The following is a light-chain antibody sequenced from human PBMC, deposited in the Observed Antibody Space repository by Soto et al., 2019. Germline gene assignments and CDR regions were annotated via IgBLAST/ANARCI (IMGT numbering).Light chain of an antibody. J-gene: IGKJ1*01. CDR2: GAS. V-gene: IGKV3-15*01. CDR1: HSVSSY. CDR3: QQYNTYSWT. Sequence: EQMLTQSPGARCVGPGDRVRLSPSAYHSVSSYLAWYQQKPGQAPRLLIYGASTRATGIPARFSGSGSGTEFTLTISGLQPDDFATYYCQQYNTYSWTFGQGTLVDIK.